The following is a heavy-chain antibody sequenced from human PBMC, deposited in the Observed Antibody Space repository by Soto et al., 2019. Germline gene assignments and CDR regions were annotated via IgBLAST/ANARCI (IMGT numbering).Heavy chain of an antibody. CDR3: SGYFDDLQEASF. Sequence: QVKLVQSGAEVKKPGASVKVSCRASGYTFTRYSVHWVRQAPGQGLEWMGWINPNTGGTRFAPKFEGRVTLTTGPAVITVYMEVRSLRSDDTAVFYCSGYFDDLQEASFWGQGTLVTVTS. D-gene: IGHD1-1*01. CDR1: GYTFTRYS. V-gene: IGHV1-2*02. CDR2: INPNTGGT. J-gene: IGHJ1*01.